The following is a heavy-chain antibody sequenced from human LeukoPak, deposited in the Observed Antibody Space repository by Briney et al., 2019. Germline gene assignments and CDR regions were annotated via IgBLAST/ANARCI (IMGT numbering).Heavy chain of an antibody. Sequence: PGESLRLSCAASGFTVSSNYMSWVRQAPGKGLEWVSVIYSGGSTYYADSVKGRFSIFRDNSKNTVYLQMNSLRAEDMAVYYCVRDPRSTIVGAFDIWGQGTMVTVSS. CDR1: GFTVSSNY. D-gene: IGHD3-10*02. V-gene: IGHV3-53*05. J-gene: IGHJ3*02. CDR3: VRDPRSTIVGAFDI. CDR2: IYSGGST.